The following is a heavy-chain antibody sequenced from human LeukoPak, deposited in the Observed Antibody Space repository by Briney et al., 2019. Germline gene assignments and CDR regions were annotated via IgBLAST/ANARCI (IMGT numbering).Heavy chain of an antibody. V-gene: IGHV4-59*08. CDR3: ARQRSSTWSLGY. J-gene: IGHJ4*02. Sequence: SETLSLTCTVSGGSISSYYWSWIRQPPGKGLEWIGYVYYSGSTNYNPSLKSRVTISVDTSKNQFYLKLSSVTAADTAVYFCARQRSSTWSLGYWGQGTLVTVSS. CDR2: VYYSGST. CDR1: GGSISSYY. D-gene: IGHD6-13*01.